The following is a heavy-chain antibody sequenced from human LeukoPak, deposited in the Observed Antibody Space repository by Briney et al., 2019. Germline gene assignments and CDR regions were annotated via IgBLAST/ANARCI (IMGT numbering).Heavy chain of an antibody. J-gene: IGHJ4*02. V-gene: IGHV3-21*01. D-gene: IGHD2-15*01. CDR3: AREDCSGGSCYATCDY. CDR2: VSSSSSYI. CDR1: GFTFSSYS. Sequence: GGSLRLSCAASGFTFSSYSMNWVRQAPGKGLEWVSSVSSSSSYIYYADSVKGRFTISRDNAKNSLYLQMNSLRAEDTAVYYCAREDCSGGSCYATCDYWGQGTLVTVSS.